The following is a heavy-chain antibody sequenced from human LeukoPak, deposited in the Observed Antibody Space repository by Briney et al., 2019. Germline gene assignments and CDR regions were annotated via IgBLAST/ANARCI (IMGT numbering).Heavy chain of an antibody. CDR1: GYTFTDYY. CDR2: INVNRGGT. J-gene: IGHJ4*02. Sequence: ASVKVSCKASGYTFTDYYMHWVRQAPGQGLEWMGWINVNRGGTNYAQRFQDRVTMTRDTSITTAYMELNRLKPDDTAVYYCARRYCSSTSCYYFDYWGQGTLVTVSS. CDR3: ARRYCSSTSCYYFDY. V-gene: IGHV1-2*02. D-gene: IGHD2-2*01.